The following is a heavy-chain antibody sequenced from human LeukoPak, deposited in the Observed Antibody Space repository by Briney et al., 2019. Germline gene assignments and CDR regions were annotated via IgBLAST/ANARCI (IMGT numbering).Heavy chain of an antibody. CDR2: INAGNGNT. CDR1: GYTFTSYA. V-gene: IGHV1-3*01. Sequence: ASVKVSCKASGYTFTSYAMHWVRQAPGQRLEWMGWINAGNGNTKYSQKFQGRVTITRDTSASTAYMELSSLRSEDTAVYYCAAGIVVVTAIGAFDIWGQGTMVTVPS. D-gene: IGHD2-21*02. J-gene: IGHJ3*02. CDR3: AAGIVVVTAIGAFDI.